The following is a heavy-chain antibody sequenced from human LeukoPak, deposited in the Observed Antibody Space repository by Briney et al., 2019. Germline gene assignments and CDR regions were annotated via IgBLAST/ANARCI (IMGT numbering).Heavy chain of an antibody. Sequence: PSETLSLTCTVSGGSISSSSYYWGWIRQPPGKGLEWIGSIYYSGSTYYNPSLKSRVTISVDTSKNQFSLKLSSVTAADTAVYYCARGVDCSDFAFDIWGQGTMVTVSP. V-gene: IGHV4-39*01. J-gene: IGHJ3*02. D-gene: IGHD2-15*01. CDR1: GGSISSSSYY. CDR2: IYYSGST. CDR3: ARGVDCSDFAFDI.